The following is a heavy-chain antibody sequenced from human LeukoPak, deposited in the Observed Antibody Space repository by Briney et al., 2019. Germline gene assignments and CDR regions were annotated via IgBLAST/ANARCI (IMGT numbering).Heavy chain of an antibody. CDR1: GFTFSSYA. J-gene: IGHJ5*02. CDR2: ISSNGGST. Sequence: GGSLRLSCSASGFTFSSYAMHWVRQAPGKGLEYVSAISSNGGSTYYADSVKGRFTISRDNSKNTLYLQMSSLRAEDTAVYYCVKGGITMMSWFGPWGQGTLVTVSS. CDR3: VKGGITMMSWFGP. D-gene: IGHD3-22*01. V-gene: IGHV3-64D*06.